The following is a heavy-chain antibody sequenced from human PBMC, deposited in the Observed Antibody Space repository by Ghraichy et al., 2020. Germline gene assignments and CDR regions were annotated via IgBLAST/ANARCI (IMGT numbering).Heavy chain of an antibody. J-gene: IGHJ4*02. CDR1: GFTFRTYA. CDR2: IGSTGTT. Sequence: GGSLRLSCTASGFTFRTYAMCWVRQAAGKGLEWVSTIGSTGTTYYADSVRGRFTISRDNSKNSLYLQMNSLRADDTALYYCARTEYGEPPFSGYWGRGTLVTVSS. D-gene: IGHD4-17*01. V-gene: IGHV3-23*01. CDR3: ARTEYGEPPFSGY.